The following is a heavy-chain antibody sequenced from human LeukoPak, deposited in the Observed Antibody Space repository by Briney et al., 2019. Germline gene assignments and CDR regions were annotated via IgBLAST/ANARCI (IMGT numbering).Heavy chain of an antibody. Sequence: PGGSLRLSCAASGFTFSSYGMSWVRQAPGKGLEWVSAISGSGGSTFYADSVKGRFTISRDNSKNTLYLEINSLTPEDTAVYYCAKDRCSGGIGCYYYYMDVWGKGTTVTISS. D-gene: IGHD2-15*01. J-gene: IGHJ6*03. CDR3: AKDRCSGGIGCYYYYMDV. V-gene: IGHV3-23*01. CDR1: GFTFSSYG. CDR2: ISGSGGST.